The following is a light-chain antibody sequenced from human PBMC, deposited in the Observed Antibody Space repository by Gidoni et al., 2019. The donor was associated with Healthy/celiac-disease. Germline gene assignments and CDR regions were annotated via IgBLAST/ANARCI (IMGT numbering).Light chain of an antibody. CDR3: AAWDDSLNGVV. V-gene: IGLV1-44*01. CDR1: SSNIGSNT. CDR2: SNN. J-gene: IGLJ2*01. Sequence: QSVLPQPPSPSGTPGQRVTISCSGSSSNIGSNTVKWYQQPPGTAPKLLIYSNNQRPSVGPDRISGSKSGTSASLEISGLQSEDEAEYYCAAWDDSLNGVVFGGGTKLTVL.